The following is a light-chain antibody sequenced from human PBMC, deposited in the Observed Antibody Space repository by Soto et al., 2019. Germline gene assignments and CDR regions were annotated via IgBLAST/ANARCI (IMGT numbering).Light chain of an antibody. Sequence: EIVLTQSPATLSLSPGERATLSCRASQSVSSYLAWYQQKPGQAPRLLIYDASNRATGIPARFSGSGSGTDFTLTISSLEPEDFAVYYWGQRSNWPLTFGGGTKVEIK. CDR3: GQRSNWPLT. CDR1: QSVSSY. V-gene: IGKV3-11*01. J-gene: IGKJ4*01. CDR2: DAS.